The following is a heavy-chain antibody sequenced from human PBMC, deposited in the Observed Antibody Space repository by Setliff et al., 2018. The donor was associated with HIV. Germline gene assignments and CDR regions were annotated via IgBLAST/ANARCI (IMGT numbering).Heavy chain of an antibody. V-gene: IGHV3-23*01. CDR3: AKETFYYDSSGYWPEPGYYFDY. CDR1: GFTFSSFA. J-gene: IGHJ4*02. D-gene: IGHD3-22*01. Sequence: PGGSLRLSCAASGFTFSSFAMTWVRQAPGKGLEWVSSISGSAGSTYYADSVKGQFTISRDNSKNTLYLQMNSLRAEDTAVYYCAKETFYYDSSGYWPEPGYYFDYWGQGTLVTVSS. CDR2: ISGSAGST.